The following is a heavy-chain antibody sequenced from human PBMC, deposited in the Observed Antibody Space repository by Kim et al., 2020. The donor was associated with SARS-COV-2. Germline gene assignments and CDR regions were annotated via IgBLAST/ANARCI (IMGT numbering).Heavy chain of an antibody. V-gene: IGHV1-24*01. CDR3: ATEGAIGGRHYYYGMDV. D-gene: IGHD6-6*01. Sequence: FQGRVTMTEDTSTDTAYMELSSLRSEDTAVYYCATEGAIGGRHYYYGMDVWGQGTTVTVSS. J-gene: IGHJ6*02.